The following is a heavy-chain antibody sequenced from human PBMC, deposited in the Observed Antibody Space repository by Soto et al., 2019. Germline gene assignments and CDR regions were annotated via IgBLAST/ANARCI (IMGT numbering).Heavy chain of an antibody. Sequence: GGSLRLSCAASGFTFSSYAMSWVRQAPGKGLEWVSAISGSGGSTYYADSVKGRLTISRDNSKNTLYLQMNSLRAEDTSVYYCAKAGDYLGTRLDYWGQGTPVTVSS. CDR2: ISGSGGST. V-gene: IGHV3-23*01. D-gene: IGHD4-17*01. CDR1: GFTFSSYA. CDR3: AKAGDYLGTRLDY. J-gene: IGHJ4*02.